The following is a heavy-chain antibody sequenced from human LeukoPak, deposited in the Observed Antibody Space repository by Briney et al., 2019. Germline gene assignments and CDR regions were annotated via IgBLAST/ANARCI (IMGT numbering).Heavy chain of an antibody. CDR2: IYYSGST. D-gene: IGHD3-22*01. J-gene: IGHJ4*02. V-gene: IGHV4-59*01. Sequence: SETLSLTCTVSGGSISSYYWSWIRQPPGKGLEWIGYIYYSGSTNYNPSLKSRVTISVDTSKNQFSLKLSSVTAADTAVYYCARHYYDSTGGGDYWGQGTLVTVSS. CDR1: GGSISSYY. CDR3: ARHYYDSTGGGDY.